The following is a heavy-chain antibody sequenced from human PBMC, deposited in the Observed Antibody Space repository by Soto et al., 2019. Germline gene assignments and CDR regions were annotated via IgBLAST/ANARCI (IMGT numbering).Heavy chain of an antibody. CDR2: LHNSGNP. J-gene: IGHJ5*02. V-gene: IGHV4-59*01. CDR3: ARGLNWFDP. CDR1: GGSMRGYH. Sequence: SETLSLTCSISGGSMRGYHWNWIRQAPGKGVEWIGYLHNSGNPNYNPSLKSRVTISVDTSQNQFSLKLSSVTAADTAVYYCARGLNWFDPWGQGTLVTVSS.